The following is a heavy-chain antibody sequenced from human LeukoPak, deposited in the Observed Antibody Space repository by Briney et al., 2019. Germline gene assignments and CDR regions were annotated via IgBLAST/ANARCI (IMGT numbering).Heavy chain of an antibody. CDR3: VKDGSRSGSYSGILDY. V-gene: IGHV3-64D*06. D-gene: IGHD1-26*01. CDR2: ISSNGGST. J-gene: IGHJ4*02. Sequence: GGSLRLSCAASGFTFSSYAMSWVRQAPGKGLEYVSAISSNGGSTYYADSVKGRFTISRDNSKNTLYLQMSSLRAEDTAVYYCVKDGSRSGSYSGILDYWGQGTLVTVSS. CDR1: GFTFSSYA.